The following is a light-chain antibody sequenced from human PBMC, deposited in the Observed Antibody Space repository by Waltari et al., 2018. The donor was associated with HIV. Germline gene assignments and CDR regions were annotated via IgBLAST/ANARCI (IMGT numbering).Light chain of an antibody. V-gene: IGLV2-14*01. CDR1: SSDVVSYNY. J-gene: IGLJ1*01. Sequence: QSALTQPASVSGSPGQSITISCTGTSSDVVSYNYVSCYQHHPGNAPKLMIYEFSNGPSVFSNRSSGSKSGYTASLTISGLQAEDEADYYCSSYTSTSTSCVFGTGTKVTVL. CDR3: SSYTSTSTSCV. CDR2: EFS.